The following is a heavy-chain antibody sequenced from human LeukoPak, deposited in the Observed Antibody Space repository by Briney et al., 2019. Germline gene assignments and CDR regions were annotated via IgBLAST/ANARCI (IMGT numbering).Heavy chain of an antibody. CDR2: FYNSGRS. Sequence: SETLSLTCTVSDDSISDYYRGWIRQPPGKGLEWIGYFYNSGRSTYNPSLKSRVTISADTSKNHFSLKLNSATTADTAVYYCTRGAGWLIDYWGQGILVTVSS. J-gene: IGHJ4*02. V-gene: IGHV4-59*01. D-gene: IGHD3-16*01. CDR1: DDSISDYY. CDR3: TRGAGWLIDY.